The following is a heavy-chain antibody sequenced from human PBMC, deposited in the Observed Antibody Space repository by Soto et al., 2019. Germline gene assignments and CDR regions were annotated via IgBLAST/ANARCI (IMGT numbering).Heavy chain of an antibody. J-gene: IGHJ2*01. CDR3: AGASRGYCGGECYYWYFDL. V-gene: IGHV1-69*05. CDR2: IIPIFGTA. Sequence: QVQLVQSGAEVKKPGSSVKVSCKASGGTFSSYAISWVRQAPGQGLEWMGGIIPIFGTANYAQKFQGRVTMTTDEYTSTAYMELRRLSSEDTAVYYCAGASRGYCGGECYYWYFDLWGRGTLVTVSS. CDR1: GGTFSSYA. D-gene: IGHD2-21*01.